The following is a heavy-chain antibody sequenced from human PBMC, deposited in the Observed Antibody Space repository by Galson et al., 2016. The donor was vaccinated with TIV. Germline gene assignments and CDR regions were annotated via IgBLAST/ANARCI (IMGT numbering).Heavy chain of an antibody. J-gene: IGHJ6*02. D-gene: IGHD4-17*01. CDR1: GFTFTIYS. CDR3: ARNTDYGDSSYYYGMDV. V-gene: IGHV3-30*04. Sequence: SLRLSCAASGFTFTIYSMHWVRQGPGKGLEWVAMISYDGRSKVYADTVKGRFTISRDNSENTMYLQMNSLRAEDTAVYYCARNTDYGDSSYYYGMDVRGQGTTVTVSS. CDR2: ISYDGRSK.